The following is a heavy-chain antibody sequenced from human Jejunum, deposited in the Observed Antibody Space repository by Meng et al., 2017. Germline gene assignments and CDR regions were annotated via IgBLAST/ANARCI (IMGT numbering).Heavy chain of an antibody. CDR2: HSPSSDYT. CDR1: GYTITTYL. V-gene: IGHV1-46*01. Sequence: QLVQLGAELKKSGASVKGSFNAFGYTITTYLIHWVRQAPEQGLRYMGIHSPSSDYTKYAQKFKGRVTMSRDMSTSTVYMELSSLRSEDTAVYYCTREAPGTYWFDPWGQGTLVTVSS. J-gene: IGHJ5*02. CDR3: TREAPGTYWFDP.